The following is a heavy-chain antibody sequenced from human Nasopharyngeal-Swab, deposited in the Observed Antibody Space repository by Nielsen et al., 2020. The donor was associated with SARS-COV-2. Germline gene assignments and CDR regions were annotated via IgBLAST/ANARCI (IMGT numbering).Heavy chain of an antibody. V-gene: IGHV4-31*03. J-gene: IGHJ4*02. Sequence: TLSLTCTVSGGSITSGGFYWTWIRQHPGKGLEWIGYIYYSGNTYYNPSLESRITISVDTSKNQFSLKLNSVTAADTAVYYCARGWAGHYFDYWDRGTLVTVSS. CDR1: GGSITSGGFY. D-gene: IGHD3-10*01. CDR3: ARGWAGHYFDY. CDR2: IYYSGNT.